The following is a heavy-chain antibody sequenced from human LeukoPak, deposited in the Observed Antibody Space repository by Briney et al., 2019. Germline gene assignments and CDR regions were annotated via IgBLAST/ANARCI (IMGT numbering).Heavy chain of an antibody. CDR3: VRERKMATTWRDFVY. CDR2: ISSSSSYI. D-gene: IGHD5-24*01. J-gene: IGHJ4*02. V-gene: IGHV3-21*01. CDR1: GFTFSSYS. Sequence: GGSLRLSCAASGFTFSSYSMNWVRQAPGKGLEWVSSISSSSSYIYYADSVKGRFTISRDNAKNSLYLQMNSLRAEDTAVYYCVRERKMATTWRDFVYWGQGTLVTVSS.